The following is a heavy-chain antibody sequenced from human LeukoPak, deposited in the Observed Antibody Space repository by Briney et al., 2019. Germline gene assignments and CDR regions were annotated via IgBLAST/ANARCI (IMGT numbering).Heavy chain of an antibody. CDR1: GGTFSSHA. J-gene: IGHJ6*03. Sequence: SVKVSCKASGGTFSSHAISWVRQAPGQGLEWMGGIIPIFGTANYAQKFQGRVTITTDESTSTAYMELSSLRSEDTAVYYGASTPCSGGSCHGNYYYYMDVWGKGTTVTVSS. V-gene: IGHV1-69*05. D-gene: IGHD2-15*01. CDR3: ASTPCSGGSCHGNYYYYMDV. CDR2: IIPIFGTA.